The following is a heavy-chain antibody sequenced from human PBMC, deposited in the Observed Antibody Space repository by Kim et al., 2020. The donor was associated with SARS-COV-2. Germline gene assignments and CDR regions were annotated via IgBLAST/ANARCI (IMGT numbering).Heavy chain of an antibody. D-gene: IGHD3-16*01. CDR3: ARESPWGWVGFDY. J-gene: IGHJ4*02. Sequence: YADSVKGRFPISRDNAKNSLYLQMNSLRDEDTAVYYCARESPWGWVGFDYWGQGTLVTVSS. V-gene: IGHV3-48*02.